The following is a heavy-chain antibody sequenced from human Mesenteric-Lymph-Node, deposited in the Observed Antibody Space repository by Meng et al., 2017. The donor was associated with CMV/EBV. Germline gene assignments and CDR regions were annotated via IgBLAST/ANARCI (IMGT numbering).Heavy chain of an antibody. D-gene: IGHD3-22*01. CDR2: IHSGGSTT. CDR3: AKEGAGFDSSAYIDH. V-gene: IGHV3-23*03. Sequence: SGLTLKCYAMSWVRQAPGKGLEWVSVIHSGGSTTYYGDSVKGRFTISRDTSKNTLYLQMNSLRAEDTAMYYCAKEGAGFDSSAYIDHWGQGTLVTVSS. CDR1: GLTLKCYA. J-gene: IGHJ4*02.